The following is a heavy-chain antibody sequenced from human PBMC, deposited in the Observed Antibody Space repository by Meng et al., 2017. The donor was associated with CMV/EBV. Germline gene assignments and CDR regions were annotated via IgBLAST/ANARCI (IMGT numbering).Heavy chain of an antibody. CDR2: ISYDGSNK. J-gene: IGHJ6*02. Sequence: GESLKISCAASGFTFSSYAMHWVRQAPGKGLEWVAVISYDGSNKYYADSVKGRFTISRDNPKNTLYLQMNSLRAEDTAVYYCARGVVVPAAISVRVISVLGYYYYGMDVWGQGTTVTVSS. CDR1: GFTFSSYA. CDR3: ARGVVVPAAISVRVISVLGYYYYGMDV. D-gene: IGHD2-2*01. V-gene: IGHV3-30*04.